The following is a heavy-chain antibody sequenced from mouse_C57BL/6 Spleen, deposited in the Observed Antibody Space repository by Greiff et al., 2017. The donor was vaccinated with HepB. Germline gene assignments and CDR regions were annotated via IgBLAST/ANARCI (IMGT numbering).Heavy chain of an antibody. J-gene: IGHJ4*01. CDR3: ARDAWGLLRGAMDY. Sequence: EVKVVESGGGLVQSGRSLRLSCATSGFTFSDFYMEWVRQAPGKGLEWIAASRNKANDYTTEYSASVKGRFIVSRDTSQSILYLQMNALRAEDTAIYYCARDAWGLLRGAMDYWGQGTSVTVSS. D-gene: IGHD1-1*01. V-gene: IGHV7-1*01. CDR1: GFTFSDFY. CDR2: SRNKANDYTT.